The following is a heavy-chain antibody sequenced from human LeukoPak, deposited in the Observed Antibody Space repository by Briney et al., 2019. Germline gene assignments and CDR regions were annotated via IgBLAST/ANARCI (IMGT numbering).Heavy chain of an antibody. Sequence: PGGSLRLSCAASGFTVSSNYMTWVRQAPGKGLEWVSAISRSGISTYYADSVKGRFTISRDNSKNTLYLQMNSLRAEDTAVHYCANEYASGHWGQGTLVTVSS. V-gene: IGHV3-23*01. J-gene: IGHJ4*02. CDR2: ISRSGIST. CDR1: GFTVSSNY. D-gene: IGHD6-19*01. CDR3: ANEYASGH.